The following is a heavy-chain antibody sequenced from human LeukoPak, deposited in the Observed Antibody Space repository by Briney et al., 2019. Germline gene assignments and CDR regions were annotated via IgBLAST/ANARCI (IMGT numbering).Heavy chain of an antibody. CDR3: AAGYSSGWDDAFDI. D-gene: IGHD6-19*01. V-gene: IGHV3-23*01. CDR2: ISGSGGST. Sequence: GGSLRLSCAASGFTFSSYSMNWVRQAPGKGLEWVSAISGSGGSTYYADSVKGRFTISRDNSKNTLYLQMNSLRAEDTAVYYCAAGYSSGWDDAFDIWGQGTMVTVSS. J-gene: IGHJ3*02. CDR1: GFTFSSYS.